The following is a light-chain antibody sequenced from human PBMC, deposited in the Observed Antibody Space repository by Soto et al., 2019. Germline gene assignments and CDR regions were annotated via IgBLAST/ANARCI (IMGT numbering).Light chain of an antibody. CDR2: GAS. J-gene: IGKJ1*01. CDR1: QSVRSN. V-gene: IGKV3-15*01. Sequence: EIVMTQSPATLSVSPGERATLSCRASQSVRSNLAWYQQKPGQAPRLLIYGASTRETGIPAMFSGSGSGTEFTLTISSLQSEDFAVYYCQQYNNWPQTFGQGTKVDI. CDR3: QQYNNWPQT.